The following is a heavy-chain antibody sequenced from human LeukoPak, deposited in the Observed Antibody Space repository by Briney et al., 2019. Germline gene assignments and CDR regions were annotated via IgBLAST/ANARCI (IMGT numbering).Heavy chain of an antibody. J-gene: IGHJ6*03. CDR1: GYSFATYW. V-gene: IGHV5-51*01. CDR2: IYPGDSDT. CDR3: ARTEVGYSSGWHGPYYYYYMDV. D-gene: IGHD6-19*01. Sequence: GESLKISCKGSGYSFATYWIGWVRQMPGKGLEWMGIIYPGDSDTRYSPSFQGQVTISADKSISTAYLQWSSLKASDTAMYYCARTEVGYSSGWHGPYYYYYMDVWGKGTTVTISS.